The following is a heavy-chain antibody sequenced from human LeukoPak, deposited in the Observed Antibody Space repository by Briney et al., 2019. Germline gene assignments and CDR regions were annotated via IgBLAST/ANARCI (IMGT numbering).Heavy chain of an antibody. CDR3: ARVSDYDFWSGYFYFDY. D-gene: IGHD3-3*01. J-gene: IGHJ4*02. CDR1: GGSISSGDYY. Sequence: KSSETLSLTCTVSGGSISSGDYYWSWIRQPPGKGLEWIGYIYYSGSTYYNPSLKSRVTISVDTSKNQFPLKLSSVTAADTAVYYCARVSDYDFWSGYFYFDYWGQGTLVTVSS. V-gene: IGHV4-30-4*01. CDR2: IYYSGST.